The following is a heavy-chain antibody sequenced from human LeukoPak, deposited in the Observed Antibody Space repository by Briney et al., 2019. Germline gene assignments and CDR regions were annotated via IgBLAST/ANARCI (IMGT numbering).Heavy chain of an antibody. V-gene: IGHV4-39*07. Sequence: SETLSLTCTVSGDSISSSNCYWGWIRQPPGKGLEWIGSIYYSGSTYYNPSLKSRVTISVDTSKNQFSLKLSSVTAADTAVYYCATEKGASAWFDPWGQGTLVTVSS. J-gene: IGHJ5*02. CDR2: IYYSGST. D-gene: IGHD4/OR15-4a*01. CDR1: GDSISSSNCY. CDR3: ATEKGASAWFDP.